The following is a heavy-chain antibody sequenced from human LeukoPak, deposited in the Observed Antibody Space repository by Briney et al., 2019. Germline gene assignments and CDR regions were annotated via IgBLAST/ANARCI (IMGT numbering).Heavy chain of an antibody. V-gene: IGHV3-7*01. CDR2: INQDGSEK. Sequence: PGGTLRLSCAASGFTFRSYGMTWVRQAPGKGLQWVANINQDGSEKYFVDSVKGRFTISRDNAKNSLYLHMNSLRAEDTAVYYCARNPGVTAGRGYYYYMDVWGKGTTVTVSS. J-gene: IGHJ6*03. CDR3: ARNPGVTAGRGYYYYMDV. D-gene: IGHD2-2*01. CDR1: GFTFRSYG.